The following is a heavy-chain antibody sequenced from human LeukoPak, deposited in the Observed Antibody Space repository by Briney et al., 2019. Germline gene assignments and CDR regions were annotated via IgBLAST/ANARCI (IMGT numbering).Heavy chain of an antibody. D-gene: IGHD4-11*01. J-gene: IGHJ4*02. CDR3: ARDDVTTLDY. CDR1: GGSINSGGYS. CDR2: IYHSGST. V-gene: IGHV4-30-2*01. Sequence: SQTLSLTCAVSGGSINSGGYSWSWIRQPPGKGLEWIGYIYHSGSTYYNPSLKSRVTISVDRSKNQFSLKLSSVTAADTAVYYCARDDVTTLDYWGQGTLVTVSS.